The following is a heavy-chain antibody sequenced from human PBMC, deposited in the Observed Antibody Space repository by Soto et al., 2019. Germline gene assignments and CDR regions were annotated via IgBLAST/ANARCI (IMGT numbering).Heavy chain of an antibody. D-gene: IGHD4-17*01. J-gene: IGHJ3*02. CDR3: ASPLSTDDDAFDI. Sequence: GRSLRLSCAASGFTFSDYYMSWIRQAPGKGLEWVSYISSSGSTIYYADSVKGRFTISRDNAKNSLYLQMNSLRAEDTAVYYCASPLSTDDDAFDIWGQGTMVTVSS. V-gene: IGHV3-11*01. CDR2: ISSSGSTI. CDR1: GFTFSDYY.